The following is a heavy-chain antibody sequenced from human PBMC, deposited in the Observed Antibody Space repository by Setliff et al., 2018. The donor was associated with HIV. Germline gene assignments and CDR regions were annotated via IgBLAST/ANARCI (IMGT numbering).Heavy chain of an antibody. CDR3: ARVSRWTALMAGWFDP. J-gene: IGHJ5*02. V-gene: IGHV4-61*02. CDR2: IYTNGRS. Sequence: SETLSLTCTVSGGSISSGSYYWSWIRQPAGKGLEWIGRIYTNGRSNFNPSLKSRVSISLDTSKNQISLNLSSVTAADTAVYYCARVSRWTALMAGWFDPWGQGTLVTVSS. CDR1: GGSISSGSYY. D-gene: IGHD2-21*02.